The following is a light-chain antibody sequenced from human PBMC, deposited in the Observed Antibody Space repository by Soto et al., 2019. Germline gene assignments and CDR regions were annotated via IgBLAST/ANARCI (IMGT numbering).Light chain of an antibody. CDR1: SSDIGKYNF. CDR3: SSYAGNNNVV. J-gene: IGLJ3*02. CDR2: EVT. V-gene: IGLV2-8*01. Sequence: QSALTQPPSASGSPGQSVTISCTGTSSDIGKYNFVSWYQQHPGKAPKVMIYEVTKRPSGVPDRFSGSKSGNTASLTVSGLQAEDEADYYCSSYAGNNNVVFGGGTKLTVL.